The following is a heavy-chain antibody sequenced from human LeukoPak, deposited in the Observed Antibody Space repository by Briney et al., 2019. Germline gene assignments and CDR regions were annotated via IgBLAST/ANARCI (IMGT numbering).Heavy chain of an antibody. CDR2: IYYSGST. J-gene: IGHJ4*02. CDR1: GGSISSYY. Sequence: PSETLSLTCTVSGGSISSYYWSWIRQPPGKGLERIGYIYYSGSTNYNPSLKSRVTISVDTSKNQFSLKLSSVTAADTAVYYCARHVSRDGYNQGFDYWGQGTLVTASS. CDR3: ARHVSRDGYNQGFDY. V-gene: IGHV4-59*08. D-gene: IGHD5-24*01.